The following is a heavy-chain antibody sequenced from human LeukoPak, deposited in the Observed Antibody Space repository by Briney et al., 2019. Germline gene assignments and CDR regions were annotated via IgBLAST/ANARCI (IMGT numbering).Heavy chain of an antibody. V-gene: IGHV1-46*01. CDR3: ARGGHYGDYLEH. CDR2: INPSGDAT. CDR1: GYTFSIYY. J-gene: IGHJ4*02. D-gene: IGHD4-17*01. Sequence: ASVKVSCKASGYTFSIYYMHWVRQAPGQGREWVGIINPSGDATAYAQRFQGRVTMNSDTSTNTLYMDLSSLRSEDTAVYYCARGGHYGDYLEHWGQGALVPVSS.